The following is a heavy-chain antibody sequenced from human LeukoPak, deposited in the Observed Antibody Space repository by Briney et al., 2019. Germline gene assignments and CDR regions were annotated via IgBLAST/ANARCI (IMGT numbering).Heavy chain of an antibody. V-gene: IGHV1-46*01. CDR1: GYTFTSYY. CDR2: INPGGGST. CDR3: ARVARRYYFQH. Sequence: ASVKVSCKASGYTFTSYYMHWVRQAPGQGLEWMGIINPGGGSTSYAQKFQGRVTMTRDTSTSTVYMELSSLRSEDTAVYYRARVARRYYFQHWGQGTLVTVSS. D-gene: IGHD1-14*01. J-gene: IGHJ1*01.